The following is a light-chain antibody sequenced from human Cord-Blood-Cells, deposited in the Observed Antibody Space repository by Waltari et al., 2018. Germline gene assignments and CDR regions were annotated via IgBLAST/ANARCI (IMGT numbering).Light chain of an antibody. V-gene: IGLV1-40*01. CDR1: SSNIGAGYD. CDR2: VNS. CDR3: QSYDSSLSGFYV. J-gene: IGLJ1*01. Sequence: QSVLTQPPSVSGAPGQRVTISCTGSSSNIGAGYDVHWYQQLPGTAPKLLIYVNSSRTTGVPARFSGSKSGTSASLAITGLQAEDEADYYCQSYDSSLSGFYVFGTGTKVTVL.